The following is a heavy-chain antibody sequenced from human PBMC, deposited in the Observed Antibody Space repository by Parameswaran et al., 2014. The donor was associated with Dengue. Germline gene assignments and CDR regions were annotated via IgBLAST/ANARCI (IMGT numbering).Heavy chain of an antibody. D-gene: IGHD3-3*01. CDR2: IKQDGSEK. CDR3: ARAHGVLRFLEWLSPYYYYGMDV. CDR1: GFTFSSYW. J-gene: IGHJ6*02. Sequence: ESLKISCAASGFTFSSYWMSWVRQAPGKGLEWVANIKQDGSEKYYVDSVKGRFTISRDNAKNSLYLQMNSLRAEDTAVYYCARAHGVLRFLEWLSPYYYYGMDVWGQGTTVTVSS. V-gene: IGHV3-7*03.